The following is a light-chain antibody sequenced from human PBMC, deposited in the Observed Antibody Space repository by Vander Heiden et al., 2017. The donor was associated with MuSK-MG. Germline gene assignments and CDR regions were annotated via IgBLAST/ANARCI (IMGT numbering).Light chain of an antibody. CDR1: ASVLYSSNSNTS. Sequence: DIVVPPSPDSLPVSLRARAPINSKSSASVLYSSNSNTSFACSHHKPGQPPRLLLYSASMRQSGVPDRFSGSGSETDFTLTIHTMPPEDVAIYSFHQDDTTPHTFGQGTKLEIK. CDR3: HQDDTTPHT. CDR2: SAS. J-gene: IGKJ2*01. V-gene: IGKV4-1*01.